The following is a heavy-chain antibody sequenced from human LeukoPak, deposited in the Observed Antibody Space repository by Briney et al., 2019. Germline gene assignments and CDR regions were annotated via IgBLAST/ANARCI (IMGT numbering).Heavy chain of an antibody. CDR2: IFHSGTT. Sequence: SETLSLTCTVTGGSIIDNSFYWGWIRQPPGKGLGWIGRIFHSGTTNYNPSLERRVTIAVDTSKNQFSLRLTSVTAADTALYYCARLTDSWGQGTLVTVSS. CDR3: ARLTDS. CDR1: GGSIIDNSFY. V-gene: IGHV4-39*01. J-gene: IGHJ4*02.